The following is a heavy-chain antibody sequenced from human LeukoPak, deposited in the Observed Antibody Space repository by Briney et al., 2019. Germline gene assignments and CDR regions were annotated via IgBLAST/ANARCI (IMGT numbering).Heavy chain of an antibody. CDR2: INSDGSST. V-gene: IGHV3-74*01. CDR1: GFTFSSYW. CDR3: AREGDGGNPDY. D-gene: IGHD4-23*01. J-gene: IGHJ4*02. Sequence: GGSLRLSRAASGFTFSSYWMHWVRQAPGKGLVWVSRINSDGSSTSYADSVKGRFTISRDNAKNTLYLQMNSLRAEDTAVYYCAREGDGGNPDYWGQGTLVTVSS.